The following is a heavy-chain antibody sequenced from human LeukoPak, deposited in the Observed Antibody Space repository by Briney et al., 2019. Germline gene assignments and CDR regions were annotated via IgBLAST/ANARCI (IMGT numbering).Heavy chain of an antibody. V-gene: IGHV3-33*06. Sequence: PGGSLRLSWALSGFTFSSYGMRWVRQAPGKVLEWVAVIWYDGSNKYYARSVKGRFTISRDNSRNTLYLKMNSLRAEDTAVYYCAKDRVVYYYDSSGIDYWGQGTLVTVSS. CDR1: GFTFSSYG. D-gene: IGHD3-22*01. J-gene: IGHJ4*02. CDR2: IWYDGSNK. CDR3: AKDRVVYYYDSSGIDY.